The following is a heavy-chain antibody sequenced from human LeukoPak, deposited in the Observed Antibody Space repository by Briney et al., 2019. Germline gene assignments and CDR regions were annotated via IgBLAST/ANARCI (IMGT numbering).Heavy chain of an antibody. CDR1: GYSISSVYY. CDR2: IFHSGST. V-gene: IGHV4-38-2*02. Sequence: SETLSLTCTVSGYSISSVYYWGWIRQPPGKGLEWIANIFHSGSTYYNPSLKSRVTISIDTSKNQFSLKLNSVTAADTAVYYCARDSSARYSASWYVVGDFDYWGQGTLVTVSS. CDR3: ARDSSARYSASWYVVGDFDY. J-gene: IGHJ4*02. D-gene: IGHD6-13*01.